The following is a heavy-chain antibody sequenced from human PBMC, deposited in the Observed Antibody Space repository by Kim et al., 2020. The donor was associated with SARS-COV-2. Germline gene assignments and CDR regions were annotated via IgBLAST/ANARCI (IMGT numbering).Heavy chain of an antibody. CDR1: GGSFSGYH. CDR3: ARGRAAVVPSPILGIGPHYDYFXXXV. CDR2: INHSGSI. V-gene: IGHV4-34*01. Sequence: SETLSLTCAVYGGSFSGYHWSWVRQPPGKGLEWIGEINHSGSINYNPSLKSRVTXXXDPSKTQFSLKLTSVTAADTCFYYCARGRAAVVPSPILGIGPHYDYFXXXVWGHXXXVTVSS. J-gene: IGHJ6*02. D-gene: IGHD3-3*01.